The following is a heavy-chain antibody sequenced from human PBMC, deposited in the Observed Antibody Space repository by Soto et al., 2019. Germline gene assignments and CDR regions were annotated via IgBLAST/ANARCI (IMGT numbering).Heavy chain of an antibody. CDR2: ISGSGGST. CDR3: AKDLAQLRYFDWLYPVFYMDV. J-gene: IGHJ6*03. V-gene: IGHV3-23*01. D-gene: IGHD3-9*01. Sequence: GGSLRLSCAASGFTFSSYAMSWVRQAPGKGLEWVSAISGSGGSTYYADSVKGRFTISRDNSKNTLYLQMNSLRAEDTAVYYCAKDLAQLRYFDWLYPVFYMDVWGKGTTVTVSS. CDR1: GFTFSSYA.